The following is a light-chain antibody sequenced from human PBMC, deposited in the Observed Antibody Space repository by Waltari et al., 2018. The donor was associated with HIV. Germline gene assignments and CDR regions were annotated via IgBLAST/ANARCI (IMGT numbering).Light chain of an antibody. V-gene: IGLV3-27*01. CDR3: YSAADNNLGV. J-gene: IGLJ3*02. CDR2: KDS. Sequence: SYQLTQPPSVSVSPGQTARITCPGDVLAQKYARWFQQKPGQAPVLVIYKDSERPSGIPERFSGSSLGTTVTLTISGAQVEDEADYYCYSAADNNLGVFGGGTKLTVL. CDR1: VLAQKY.